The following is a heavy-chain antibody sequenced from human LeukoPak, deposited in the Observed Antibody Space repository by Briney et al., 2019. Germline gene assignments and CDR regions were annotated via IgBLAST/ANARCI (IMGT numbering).Heavy chain of an antibody. D-gene: IGHD4-17*01. CDR3: AREGYGDYGRVNWFDP. J-gene: IGHJ5*02. Sequence: GGSLRLSCAASGFTFSSYEMNWVRQAPGKGLEWVSYISSSGSTIYYADSVKGRFTISRDNAKNSLYLQMNSLRAEDTAVYYCAREGYGDYGRVNWFDPWGQGTLVTVSS. V-gene: IGHV3-48*03. CDR1: GFTFSSYE. CDR2: ISSSGSTI.